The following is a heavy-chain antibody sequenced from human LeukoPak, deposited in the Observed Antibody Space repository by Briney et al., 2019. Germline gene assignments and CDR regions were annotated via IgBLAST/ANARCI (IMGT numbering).Heavy chain of an antibody. V-gene: IGHV4-34*01. Sequence: SETLSLTCAVYGGSFSGYYWSWIRQPPGKGLEWIGEINHSGSTNYNPPLKSRVTISVDTSKNQFSLKLNFVTAADTAVYYCARKGRGPYGSVNGYFDYWGQGTLVTVSS. J-gene: IGHJ4*02. CDR2: INHSGST. CDR3: ARKGRGPYGSVNGYFDY. CDR1: GGSFSGYY. D-gene: IGHD3-10*01.